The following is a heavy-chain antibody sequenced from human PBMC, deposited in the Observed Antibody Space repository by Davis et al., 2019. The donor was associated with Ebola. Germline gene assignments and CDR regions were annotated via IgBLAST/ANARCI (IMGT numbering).Heavy chain of an antibody. CDR1: GYTFTTYG. Sequence: ASVKVSCKASGYTFTTYGISWVRQAPGQGLEWMGWISGYNGNRNYAQKFQDRVTMTTDTSTGTAYMELRSLRPDDTAVYYCARDCSSSSCYGDFYYYYGLDVWGRGTTVTVSS. CDR2: ISGYNGNR. D-gene: IGHD2-2*01. J-gene: IGHJ6*02. V-gene: IGHV1-18*01. CDR3: ARDCSSSSCYGDFYYYYGLDV.